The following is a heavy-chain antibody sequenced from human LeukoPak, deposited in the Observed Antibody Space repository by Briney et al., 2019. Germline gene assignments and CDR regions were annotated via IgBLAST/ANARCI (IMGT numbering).Heavy chain of an antibody. J-gene: IGHJ4*02. V-gene: IGHV4-34*01. CDR2: INHSGST. CDR1: GGSFSGYY. CDR3: ARARAGWLTHPRGDDNVFDY. D-gene: IGHD3-10*01. Sequence: PSETLSLTCAVYGGSFSGYYWSWIRQPPGKGLEWIGEINHSGSTNYNPSLKSRVTISVDTSKNQFSLKLSSVTAADTAVYYCARARAGWLTHPRGDDNVFDYWGQGTLVTVSS.